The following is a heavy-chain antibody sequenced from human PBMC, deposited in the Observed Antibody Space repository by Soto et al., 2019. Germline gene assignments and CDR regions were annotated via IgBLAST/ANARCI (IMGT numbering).Heavy chain of an antibody. CDR3: ARGPSSSSWYNWFDY. J-gene: IGHJ5*01. D-gene: IGHD6-13*01. CDR2: INAGNGNT. V-gene: IGHV1-3*01. CDR1: GYTFTSYA. Sequence: ASVKGSCTASGYTFTSYAMHWVRHAPGQRLEWMGWINAGNGNTKNSQKFQGRVTITRDTSTSTAYMELSSLRSEDTAVYYCARGPSSSSWYNWFDYWGQGTLVTVSS.